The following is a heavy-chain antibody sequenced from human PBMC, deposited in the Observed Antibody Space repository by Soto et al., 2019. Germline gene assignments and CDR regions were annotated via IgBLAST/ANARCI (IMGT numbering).Heavy chain of an antibody. D-gene: IGHD3-22*01. Sequence: QVQLQESGPGLVKPSQTLSLTCTVSGGSISSGDYYWSWVRQPPGKGLEWIGYIYYSGSTNYNPSLKSRVTRSVETSKNQFSLKLSSVTAADTAVYYCARDGDSSGYWGYFDYWGQGTLVTVSS. CDR2: IYYSGST. J-gene: IGHJ4*02. CDR1: GGSISSGDYY. V-gene: IGHV4-30-4*01. CDR3: ARDGDSSGYWGYFDY.